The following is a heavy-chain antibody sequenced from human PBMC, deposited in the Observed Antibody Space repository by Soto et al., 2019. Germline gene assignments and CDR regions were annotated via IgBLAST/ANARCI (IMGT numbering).Heavy chain of an antibody. CDR2: IYYSGST. J-gene: IGHJ4*02. V-gene: IGHV4-31*03. D-gene: IGHD6-6*01. Sequence: PSETLSLTCTVSGGSISSGGYYWSWIRQHPGKGLEWIGYIYYSGSTYYNPSLKSRVTISVDTSKNQFSLKLSSVTAADTAVYYCARRKYAARHQFDYWGQGTLVTVSS. CDR1: GGSISSGGYY. CDR3: ARRKYAARHQFDY.